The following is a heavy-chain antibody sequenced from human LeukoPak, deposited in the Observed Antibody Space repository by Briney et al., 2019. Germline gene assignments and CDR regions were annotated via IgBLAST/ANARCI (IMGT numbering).Heavy chain of an antibody. CDR3: ARRNESDWAFGT. CDR2: FSLGETT. J-gene: IGHJ5*02. V-gene: IGHV4-59*08. Sequence: SETLSLTCIVSGASITTYSWNWLRQSPGKGLEWIGYFSLGETTSYTSSLKSRVTISRDTSKNQLSLKLTSVTAADTAVCYCARRNESDWAFGTWGPGILVTVSS. D-gene: IGHD2-21*02. CDR1: GASITTYS.